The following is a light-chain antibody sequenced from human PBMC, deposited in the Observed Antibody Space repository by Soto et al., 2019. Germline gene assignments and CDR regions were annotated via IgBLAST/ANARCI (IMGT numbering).Light chain of an antibody. Sequence: QSALTQSASVSGSLGQSITISCTGTSSDVGGYNYVSWYQQHPGKAPKLMIYEVSNRPSGVSNRFSGSKSGNTASLTISGLQAEDEADYYCSSYTRSSTVFGTGTKLTVL. CDR3: SSYTRSSTV. J-gene: IGLJ1*01. CDR2: EVS. V-gene: IGLV2-14*01. CDR1: SSDVGGYNY.